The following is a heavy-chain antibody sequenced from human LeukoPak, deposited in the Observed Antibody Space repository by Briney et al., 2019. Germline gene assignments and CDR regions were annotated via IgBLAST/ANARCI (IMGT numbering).Heavy chain of an antibody. V-gene: IGHV3-48*01. CDR3: ARDRPHSGYDFDY. Sequence: GGSLRLSCAASGFTVSSNYMNWVRQAPGKGLEWVSYITSSSSSIYYADSVKGRFTIARDNAKSSLYLQMNSLRAEDTAIYYCARDRPHSGYDFDYWGQGTLVTVSS. J-gene: IGHJ4*02. D-gene: IGHD5-12*01. CDR2: ITSSSSSI. CDR1: GFTVSSNY.